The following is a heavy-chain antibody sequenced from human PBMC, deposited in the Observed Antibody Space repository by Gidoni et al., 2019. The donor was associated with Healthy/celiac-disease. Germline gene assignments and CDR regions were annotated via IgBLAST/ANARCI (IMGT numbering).Heavy chain of an antibody. CDR3: ARDSEEAMVPLSGMDV. J-gene: IGHJ6*02. D-gene: IGHD5-18*01. CDR2: SNPSGGST. CDR1: GYTFTSYY. Sequence: QVQLVQSGAEVKKPGASVKVSCKASGYTFTSYYMHWVRQAPGQGLEWMGISNPSGGSTSYEQKFQGRVTMTRDTSTSTVYMELSSLRSEDTAVYYCARDSEEAMVPLSGMDVWGQGTTVTVSS. V-gene: IGHV1-46*03.